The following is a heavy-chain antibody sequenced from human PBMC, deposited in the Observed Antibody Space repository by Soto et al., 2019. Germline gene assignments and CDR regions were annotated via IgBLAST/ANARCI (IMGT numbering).Heavy chain of an antibody. V-gene: IGHV3-30*18. D-gene: IGHD3-3*01. CDR1: GFTFSSYG. CDR3: AKEDYDFWSRYLLTYFDY. Sequence: GGSLRLSCAASGFTFSSYGMHWVRQAPGKGLEWVAVISYDGSNKYYADSVKGRFTISRDNSKNTLYLQMNSLRAEDTAVYYCAKEDYDFWSRYLLTYFDYWGQGTLVTVSS. CDR2: ISYDGSNK. J-gene: IGHJ4*02.